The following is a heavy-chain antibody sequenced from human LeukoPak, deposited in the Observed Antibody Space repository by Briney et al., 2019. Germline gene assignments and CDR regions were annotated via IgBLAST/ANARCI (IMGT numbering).Heavy chain of an antibody. V-gene: IGHV1-69*05. D-gene: IGHD6-19*01. CDR1: GGTFCSYA. CDR2: IIPIFGTA. Sequence: PGSSVKVSCKASGGTFCSYAISWVRQAPGQGLEWMGRIIPIFGTANYAQKFQGRVTITTDESTSTAYMELSSLRCEDTAVYYCAREGYSSGCFDYWGQGTLVTVSS. CDR3: AREGYSSGCFDY. J-gene: IGHJ4*02.